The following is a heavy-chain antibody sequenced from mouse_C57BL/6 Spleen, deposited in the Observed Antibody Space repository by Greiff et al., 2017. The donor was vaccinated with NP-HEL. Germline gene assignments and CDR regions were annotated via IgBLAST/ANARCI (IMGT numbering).Heavy chain of an antibody. D-gene: IGHD2-4*01. Sequence: QVQLQQPGAELVRPGSSVKLSCKASGYTFTSYWMAWVKQRPGQGLEWIGNIYPSDSETHYNQKFKDQATLPVDKSSSTASMQLSSLTSEASAVYFCASSRDDYDGGFAYWGQGTLVTVSA. CDR1: GYTFTSYW. CDR3: ASSRDDYDGGFAY. V-gene: IGHV1-61*01. CDR2: IYPSDSET. J-gene: IGHJ3*01.